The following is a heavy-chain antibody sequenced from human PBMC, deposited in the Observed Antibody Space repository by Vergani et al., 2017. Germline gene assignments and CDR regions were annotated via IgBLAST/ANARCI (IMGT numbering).Heavy chain of an antibody. V-gene: IGHV3-15*07. J-gene: IGHJ6*03. CDR1: GFPSSNAW. Sequence: EVQLVESGGGLVKPGGSFSFPSPASGFPSSNAWMNWVGQAPGKGLGWFGRIKSKTDGGTTDYAAPVKGRFTISRDDSKNTLYLQMNSLKTEDTAVYYCTTAAAYCSXTSCYDDYYYYMDVWGKGP. CDR3: TTAAAYCSXTSCYDDYYYYMDV. CDR2: IKSKTDGGTT. D-gene: IGHD2-2*01.